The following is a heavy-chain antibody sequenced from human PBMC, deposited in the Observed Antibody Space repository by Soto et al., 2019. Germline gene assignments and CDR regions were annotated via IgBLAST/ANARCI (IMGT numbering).Heavy chain of an antibody. CDR1: GFTFDDYA. V-gene: IGHV3-9*01. CDR3: AKDMEYCSSTSCQSYGAFDI. Sequence: PGGSLRLSCAASGFTFDDYAMHWVRQAPGKGLEWVSGISWNSGSIGYADSVKGRFTISRDNAKNSLYLQMNSLRAEDTALYYCAKDMEYCSSTSCQSYGAFDIWGQGTMVTVS. CDR2: ISWNSGSI. D-gene: IGHD2-2*01. J-gene: IGHJ3*02.